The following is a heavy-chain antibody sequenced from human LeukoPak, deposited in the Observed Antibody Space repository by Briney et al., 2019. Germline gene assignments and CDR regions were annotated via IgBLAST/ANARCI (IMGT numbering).Heavy chain of an antibody. CDR1: GFNFSIAW. CDR3: STVLL. Sequence: PGGSLRLSCVGIGFNFSIAWISWVRQAPGKGLEWVARIKTKSDAGTPDYAAPVKGRFSISRDDSRNTLYLHMNSLKSEDTAMYYCSTVLLWGRGTLVTVSS. D-gene: IGHD1-26*01. CDR2: IKTKSDAGTP. V-gene: IGHV3-15*01. J-gene: IGHJ2*01.